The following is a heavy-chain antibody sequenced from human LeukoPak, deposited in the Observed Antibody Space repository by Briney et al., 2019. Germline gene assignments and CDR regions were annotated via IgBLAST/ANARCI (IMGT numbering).Heavy chain of an antibody. J-gene: IGHJ3*02. CDR1: GGSISSYY. D-gene: IGHD3-9*01. Sequence: ASETLSLTCTVSGGSISSYYWSWIRQPPGKGLEWIGYIYYSGSTNYNPSLKSRVTISVDTSKNQFSLKLSSVTAADTAVYYCARADILTGYSPLDAFDIWGQGTMVTVSS. V-gene: IGHV4-59*12. CDR3: ARADILTGYSPLDAFDI. CDR2: IYYSGST.